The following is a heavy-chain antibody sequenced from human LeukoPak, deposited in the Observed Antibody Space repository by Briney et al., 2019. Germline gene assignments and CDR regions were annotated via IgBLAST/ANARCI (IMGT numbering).Heavy chain of an antibody. CDR3: SRGREYISNWNPFDF. J-gene: IGHJ4*01. D-gene: IGHD6-13*01. V-gene: IGHV3-74*01. CDR2: INGHGNTT. CDR1: GFTLSNYW. Sequence: PGGSLRLSCAASGFTLSNYWMHWVRQVPGKGLVWVSSINGHGNTTKYADSVRGRFTISRDNAKNTLSLQMYSLRADDTAVYFCSRGREYISNWNPFDFWGHGTLVTVSS.